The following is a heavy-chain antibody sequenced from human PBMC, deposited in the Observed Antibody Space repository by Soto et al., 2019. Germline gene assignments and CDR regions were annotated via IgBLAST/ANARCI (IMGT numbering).Heavy chain of an antibody. J-gene: IGHJ4*02. CDR2: ISSSSSYI. D-gene: IGHD5-12*01. CDR1: GFTFSSYS. CDR3: ARAVATIAGTLILPSAY. V-gene: IGHV3-21*01. Sequence: GGSLRLSCAASGFTFSSYSMNWVRQAPGKGLEWVSSISSSSSYIYYADSVKGRFTISRDNAKNSLYLQMNSLRAEDTAVYYCARAVATIAGTLILPSAYWGQGTLVTVSS.